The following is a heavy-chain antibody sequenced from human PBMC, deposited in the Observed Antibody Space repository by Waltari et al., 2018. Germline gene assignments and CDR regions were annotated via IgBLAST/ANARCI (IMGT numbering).Heavy chain of an antibody. CDR1: GGSISSSSYY. V-gene: IGHV4-39*01. D-gene: IGHD6-19*01. Sequence: QLQLQESGPGLVKPSETLSLTCTVSGGSISSSSYYWGWIRQPPGKGLEWIGSIYYSGRTYYNPSLKSRGTISVDTSKNQFSLKLSSVTAADTAVYYCASTPVAGTFDYWGQGTLVTVSS. J-gene: IGHJ4*02. CDR3: ASTPVAGTFDY. CDR2: IYYSGRT.